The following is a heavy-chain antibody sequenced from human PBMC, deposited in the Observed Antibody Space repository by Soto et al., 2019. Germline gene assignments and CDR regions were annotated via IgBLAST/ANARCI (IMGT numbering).Heavy chain of an antibody. D-gene: IGHD3-16*02. CDR1: GFTFSSYA. J-gene: IGHJ4*02. V-gene: IGHV3-23*01. CDR3: AKDPYYDYVWGSYRPRDFDY. CDR2: ISGSGGST. Sequence: GGSLRLSCAASGFTFSSYAMSWVRQAPGKGLEWVSAISGSGGSTYYADSVKGRFTISRDNSKNTLYLQMNSLRAEDTAVYYCAKDPYYDYVWGSYRPRDFDYWGQGTLVTVSS.